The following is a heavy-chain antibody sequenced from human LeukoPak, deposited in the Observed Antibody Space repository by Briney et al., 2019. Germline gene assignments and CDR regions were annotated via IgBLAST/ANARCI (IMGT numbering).Heavy chain of an antibody. J-gene: IGHJ5*02. D-gene: IGHD3-9*01. CDR2: IRYDGSNK. Sequence: PGGSLRLSCATSGFTFTTFWMHWVRQAPGKGLEWVAFIRYDGSNKYYADSVKGRFTISRDNSKNTLYLQMNSLRAEDTAVYYCARTVVRYFDWLANWFDPWGQGTLVTVSS. CDR1: GFTFTTFW. V-gene: IGHV3-30*02. CDR3: ARTVVRYFDWLANWFDP.